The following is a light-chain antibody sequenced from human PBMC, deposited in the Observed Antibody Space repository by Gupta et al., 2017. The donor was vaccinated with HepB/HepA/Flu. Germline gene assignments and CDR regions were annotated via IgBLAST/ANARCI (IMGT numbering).Light chain of an antibody. CDR3: SAWDSSLSAGV. CDR1: SNNVGNQG. J-gene: IGLJ3*02. V-gene: IGLV10-54*01. CDR2: RNN. Sequence: QAGLTQPPSVSKGLRQTATLTCTGNSNNVGNQGAAWLQQHQGHPPKLLFYRNNNRPSGISERLSASRSGNTASLTITGLQPEDEADDYCSAWDSSLSAGVFGGGTKLTVL.